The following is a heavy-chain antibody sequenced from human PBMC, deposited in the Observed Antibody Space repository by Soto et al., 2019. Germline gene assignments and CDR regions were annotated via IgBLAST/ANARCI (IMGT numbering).Heavy chain of an antibody. V-gene: IGHV1-69*12. J-gene: IGHJ6*02. D-gene: IGHD4-17*01. CDR3: ASNYGDYRYYYGMDV. Sequence: QVQLVQSGAEVKKPGSSVKVSCKASGGTFSSYAISWVRQAPGQGLGWMAGIIPLFGTADYAQKFQGRVTITADESTSTAYMELSSLRSEDTAVYYCASNYGDYRYYYGMDVWGQGTTVTVTS. CDR2: IIPLFGTA. CDR1: GGTFSSYA.